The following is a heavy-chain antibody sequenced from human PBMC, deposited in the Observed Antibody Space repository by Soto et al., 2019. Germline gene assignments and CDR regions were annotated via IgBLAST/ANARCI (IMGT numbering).Heavy chain of an antibody. CDR1: VFTFSNNG. V-gene: IGHV3-30*18. CDR3: AKGGGGNYLTYYYYYGMDV. J-gene: IGHJ6*02. CDR2: ISYDGNNK. Sequence: GSLRLSCAEPVFTFSNNGIHWVRQAPGKGLEWVAAISYDGNNKYYADSVKGRLTISRDNSKDTVYLQMNNLRAEDTAMYYCAKGGGGNYLTYYYYYGMDVWGQGPTVTVSS. D-gene: IGHD2-15*01.